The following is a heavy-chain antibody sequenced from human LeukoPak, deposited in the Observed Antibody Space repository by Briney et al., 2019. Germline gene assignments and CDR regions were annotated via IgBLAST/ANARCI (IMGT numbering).Heavy chain of an antibody. D-gene: IGHD3-10*01. CDR2: TFSSGTT. CDR1: GFTVSSNY. J-gene: IGHJ5*02. CDR3: ATDYGSGTYYNDNP. Sequence: GGSLRLSCAASGFTVSSNYMSWVRQAPGKGLEWVSVTFSSGTTFYADSVKGGFTISRDNSENTLYLQMNSLRADDTAVYYCATDYGSGTYYNDNPWGQGTLVTVPS. V-gene: IGHV3-53*01.